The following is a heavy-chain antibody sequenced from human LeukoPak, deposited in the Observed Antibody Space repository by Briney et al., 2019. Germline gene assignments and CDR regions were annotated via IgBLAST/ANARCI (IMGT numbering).Heavy chain of an antibody. D-gene: IGHD3-16*01. V-gene: IGHV3-9*01. CDR3: VKEVNGRLGFDY. J-gene: IGHJ4*02. Sequence: GRSLTLSCAASGFTFDDYAMHWLRQAPGKGLEWVLDISWNSGSIGYADSVKGRFTISRDNAKNSLYLQMNSLRAGDRALYFLVKEVNGRLGFDYWGQGTLVTVSS. CDR1: GFTFDDYA. CDR2: ISWNSGSI.